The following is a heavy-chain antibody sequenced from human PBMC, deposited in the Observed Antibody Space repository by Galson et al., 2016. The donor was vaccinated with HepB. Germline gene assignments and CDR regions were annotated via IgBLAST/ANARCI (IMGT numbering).Heavy chain of an antibody. V-gene: IGHV3-7*01. Sequence: GSLRLSCAASGFTFTNYWMSWLRQAPERGLEWVANINQGGHEKNYLDSVKGRFTISRDNAKNLLYLQMNSPRAEDTAVYFCARDWNWGSYRPHRPNWFDPWGQGILVTVSS. CDR2: INQGGHEK. J-gene: IGHJ5*02. D-gene: IGHD3-16*02. CDR3: ARDWNWGSYRPHRPNWFDP. CDR1: GFTFTNYW.